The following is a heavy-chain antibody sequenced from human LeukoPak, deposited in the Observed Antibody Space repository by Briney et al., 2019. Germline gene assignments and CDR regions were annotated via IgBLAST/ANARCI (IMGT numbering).Heavy chain of an antibody. CDR3: AKRIAAAGTTYFQH. CDR1: RFTFSSYA. J-gene: IGHJ1*01. Sequence: PGGSLRLSCAASRFTFSSYAMSWVRQAPGKGLEWVSTISGNGDSTYYADSVKGRFTISRDNSKKIMYLQMNGLRAEDTAVYFCAKRIAAAGTTYFQHWGQGTLVTV. CDR2: ISGNGDST. D-gene: IGHD6-13*01. V-gene: IGHV3-23*01.